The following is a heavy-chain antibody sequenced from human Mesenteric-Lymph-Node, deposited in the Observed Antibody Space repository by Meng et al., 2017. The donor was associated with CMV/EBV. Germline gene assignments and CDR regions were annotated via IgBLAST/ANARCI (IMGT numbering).Heavy chain of an antibody. CDR3: ARDSLDFWSGYSGLDV. J-gene: IGHJ6*02. D-gene: IGHD3-3*01. CDR2: TYYRSKWNN. CDR1: GDSVSSNSAA. Sequence: SQTLSLTCAISGDSVSSNSAAWNWIRQSPSRGLEWLGRTYYRSKWNNDYAVSVKSRITINPDTSKNQFSLQLNSVTPEDTAVYYCARDSLDFWSGYSGLDVWGQGTTVTVSS. V-gene: IGHV6-1*01.